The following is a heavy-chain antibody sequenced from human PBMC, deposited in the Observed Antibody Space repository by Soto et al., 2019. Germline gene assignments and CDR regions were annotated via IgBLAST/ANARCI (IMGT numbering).Heavy chain of an antibody. CDR1: GYSFTGYY. Sequence: GASVKVSCKASGYSFTGYYIHWVRQAPGQGLEWMGIINPSGGSTSYAQKFQGRVTMTRDTSTSTVYMELSSLRSEDTAVYYCAREHRVVVAATRWFDPWGQGTLVTVSS. V-gene: IGHV1-46*01. CDR3: AREHRVVVAATRWFDP. J-gene: IGHJ5*02. CDR2: INPSGGST. D-gene: IGHD2-15*01.